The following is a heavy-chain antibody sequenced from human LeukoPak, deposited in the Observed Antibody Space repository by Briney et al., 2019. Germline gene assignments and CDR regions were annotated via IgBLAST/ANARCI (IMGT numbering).Heavy chain of an antibody. CDR1: GGSISSGDYY. J-gene: IGHJ6*02. Sequence: SETLSLTCTVSGGSISSGDYYWSWIRQPPGKGLEWIGYIYYSGSAYYNPSLKSRVTISVDTSKNQFSLKLRSVTAADTAVYYCARRDSPRYGMDVWGQGTTVTVSS. CDR2: IYYSGSA. D-gene: IGHD3-22*01. CDR3: ARRDSPRYGMDV. V-gene: IGHV4-30-4*01.